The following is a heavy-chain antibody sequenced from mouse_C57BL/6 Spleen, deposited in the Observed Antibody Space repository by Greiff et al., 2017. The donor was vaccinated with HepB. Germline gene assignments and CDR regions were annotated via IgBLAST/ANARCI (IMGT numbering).Heavy chain of an antibody. CDR3: ARQGYYGSSYLWYFDV. CDR1: GFTFSDYG. J-gene: IGHJ1*03. D-gene: IGHD1-1*01. Sequence: EVKLMESGGGLVKPGGSLKLSCAASGFTFSDYGMHWVRQAPEKGLEWVAYISSGSSTIYYADTVKGRFTISRDNAKNTLFLQMTSLRSEDTAMYYCARQGYYGSSYLWYFDVWGTGTTVTVSS. V-gene: IGHV5-17*01. CDR2: ISSGSSTI.